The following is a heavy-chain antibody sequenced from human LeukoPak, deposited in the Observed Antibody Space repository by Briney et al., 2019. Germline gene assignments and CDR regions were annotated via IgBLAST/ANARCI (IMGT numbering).Heavy chain of an antibody. D-gene: IGHD3-3*01. J-gene: IGHJ4*02. Sequence: GGSLRLSCAASGFTFSSYAMHWVRQAPGKGLEWVAVISYDGSNKYYADSVKGRFTISRDNAKKTLYLQMSSLRAEDTALYYCARGGLRFLEWLRKNEKYFFDYWGQGTLVTVSS. CDR3: ARGGLRFLEWLRKNEKYFFDY. CDR2: ISYDGSNK. CDR1: GFTFSSYA. V-gene: IGHV3-30*04.